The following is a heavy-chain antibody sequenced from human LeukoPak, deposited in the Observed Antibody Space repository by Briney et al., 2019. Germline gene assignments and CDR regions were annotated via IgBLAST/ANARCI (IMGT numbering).Heavy chain of an antibody. CDR3: AREGTDAFDI. CDR2: ISSSSNYI. Sequence: PGGSLRLSCGASGFTFSTYTMNWVRQAPGKGLGWVSSISSSSNYIYYADSVKDRFTISRDNAKNSLYLQMNSLRAEDTAVYYCAREGTDAFDIWGQGTMVTVSS. J-gene: IGHJ3*02. CDR1: GFTFSTYT. V-gene: IGHV3-21*01.